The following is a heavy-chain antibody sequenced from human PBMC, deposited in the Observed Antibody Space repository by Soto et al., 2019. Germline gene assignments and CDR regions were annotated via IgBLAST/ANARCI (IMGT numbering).Heavy chain of an antibody. D-gene: IGHD3-10*01. CDR2: VSPTGDTV. Sequence: VQVVASGGGLVQPGRSLRLSCAVSGFRFEQYVMHWVRQAPGKGLECVSTVSPTGDTVAYADSVEGRFTVSRDNAQNSLYLQMNSLKGADTAFYYCLKDAPNGSVGDWGQGTLVTVSS. J-gene: IGHJ4*02. CDR1: GFRFEQYV. CDR3: LKDAPNGSVGD. V-gene: IGHV3-9*01.